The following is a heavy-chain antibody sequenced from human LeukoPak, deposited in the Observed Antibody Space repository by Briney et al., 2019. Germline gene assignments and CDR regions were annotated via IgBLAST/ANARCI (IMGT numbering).Heavy chain of an antibody. J-gene: IGHJ4*02. D-gene: IGHD1-1*01. Sequence: GGSLRLSCAPSGFTFSSYGMHWVRQAPGKGLERVAVIWYDGSNKYYADSVKGRFTISRDNSKNTLYLQMNSLRAEDTAVYYCARDLELERNRWNYFESWGQGALVTVSS. V-gene: IGHV3-33*01. CDR1: GFTFSSYG. CDR2: IWYDGSNK. CDR3: ARDLELERNRWNYFES.